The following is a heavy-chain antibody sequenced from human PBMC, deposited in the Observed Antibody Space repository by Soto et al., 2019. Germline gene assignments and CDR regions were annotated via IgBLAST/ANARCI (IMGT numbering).Heavy chain of an antibody. D-gene: IGHD2-21*01. V-gene: IGHV3-23*01. Sequence: EVRLLESGGGLVRPGGSLRLSCAASGFTFSHYVLSWVRQAPGGGLEWVSSISGSGSSVYLADSVRGRFAMSRDLSTNTVSLQMNSLTVEDTAIYYCAKVRASYLSASYFYYGLEVWGQGTTVTVSS. CDR3: AKVRASYLSASYFYYGLEV. J-gene: IGHJ6*02. CDR2: ISGSGSSV. CDR1: GFTFSHYV.